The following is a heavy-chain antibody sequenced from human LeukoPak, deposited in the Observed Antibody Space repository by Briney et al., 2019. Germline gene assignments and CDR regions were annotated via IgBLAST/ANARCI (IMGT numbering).Heavy chain of an antibody. CDR3: ARVNYYDSSGHYGMDV. J-gene: IGHJ6*02. CDR1: GGSISSGDYY. D-gene: IGHD3-22*01. V-gene: IGHV4-31*03. Sequence: PSETLSLTCTVSGGSISSGDYYWSWIRQHPGKGLEWIGYIYYSGSTYYNPSLKSRVTISVDKSKTQFSLKLSSVTAADTAVYYCARVNYYDSSGHYGMDVWGQGTTVTVSS. CDR2: IYYSGST.